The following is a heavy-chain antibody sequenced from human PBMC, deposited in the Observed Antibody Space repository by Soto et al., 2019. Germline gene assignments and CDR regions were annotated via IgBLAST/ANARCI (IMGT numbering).Heavy chain of an antibody. D-gene: IGHD3-22*01. Sequence: GGSLRLSCAASGFSFTSYRMHWVRQAPGKGLVWVSRINSDGSSTKYADTVKGRFAISRDNAKNMLFLQMNSLRAEDTAVYYCTRDGEHYYDTSDYYRAGPWGQGTLVTVSS. J-gene: IGHJ5*02. CDR3: TRDGEHYYDTSDYYRAGP. CDR1: GFSFTSYR. V-gene: IGHV3-74*01. CDR2: INSDGSST.